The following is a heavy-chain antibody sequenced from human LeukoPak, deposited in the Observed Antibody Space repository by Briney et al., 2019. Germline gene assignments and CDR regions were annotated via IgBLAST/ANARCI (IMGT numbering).Heavy chain of an antibody. CDR2: LLENGSNQ. J-gene: IGHJ4*02. V-gene: IGHV3-30*04. CDR1: GFTFSNYI. CDR3: ARVQGGGYRTADY. Sequence: KPGRSLRLSCAASGFTFSNYIMHWVRQAPGKGLVWVVVLLENGSNQYYADSVKGRFTISRDNSKNTLFLQMNSLRGEDTAMYYCARVQGGGYRTADYWGQGTLVTVSS. D-gene: IGHD6-19*01.